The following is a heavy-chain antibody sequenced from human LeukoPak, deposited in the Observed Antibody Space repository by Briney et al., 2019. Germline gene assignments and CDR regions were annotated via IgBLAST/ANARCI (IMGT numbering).Heavy chain of an antibody. Sequence: ASVKVSCKASGYTFTGYYMHWVRQAPGQGLEWMGWINPNSGGTNYAQKFQGWVTMTRDTSISTAYMELSRLRSDDTAVYYCATSTMVRGVSYYFDYWGQGTLVTVSS. J-gene: IGHJ4*02. CDR3: ATSTMVRGVSYYFDY. D-gene: IGHD3-10*01. CDR1: GYTFTGYY. V-gene: IGHV1-2*04. CDR2: INPNSGGT.